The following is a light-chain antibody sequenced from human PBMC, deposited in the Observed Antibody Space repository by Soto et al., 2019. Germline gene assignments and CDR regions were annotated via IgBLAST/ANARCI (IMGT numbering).Light chain of an antibody. CDR2: GAS. J-gene: IGKJ2*01. CDR3: QQYGSSPPYT. V-gene: IGKV3-20*01. Sequence: EIVLTQSPGTLSLSPGERATLSCRASQSVSSRYFAWDQQKPGQAPRLLIYGASSRATGIPDRFSGSGSGTDFTLTISRLEPEDFAVYYCQQYGSSPPYTFGQGTKLEIK. CDR1: QSVSSRY.